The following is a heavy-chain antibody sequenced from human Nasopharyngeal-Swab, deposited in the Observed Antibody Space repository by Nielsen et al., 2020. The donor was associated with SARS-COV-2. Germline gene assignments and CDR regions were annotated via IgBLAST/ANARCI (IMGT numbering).Heavy chain of an antibody. V-gene: IGHV3-11*06. J-gene: IGHJ1*01. D-gene: IGHD1-26*01. CDR2: VSRSSSRS. Sequence: RQPPGKGLEWVAYVSRSSSRSYYADSVEGRFTISRDNPKNSLFLQMDSLRDEDTAVYFCVRDVAMVGATLDTWGQGTLVTVSS. CDR3: VRDVAMVGATLDT.